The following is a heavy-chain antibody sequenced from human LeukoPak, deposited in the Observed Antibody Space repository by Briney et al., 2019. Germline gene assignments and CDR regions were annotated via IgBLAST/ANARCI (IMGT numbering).Heavy chain of an antibody. D-gene: IGHD2-15*01. V-gene: IGHV3-21*01. CDR2: VSSSSSYI. J-gene: IGHJ4*02. CDR1: GFTFSSYS. Sequence: GGSLRLSCAASGFTFSSYSMNWVRQAPGKGLEWVSSVSSSSSYIYYADSVKGRFTISRDNAKNSLYLQMNSLRAEDTAVYYCARDPDEIPLSVLGYCSGGSFYSGVDWGQGTLVTVSS. CDR3: ARDPDEIPLSVLGYCSGGSFYSGVD.